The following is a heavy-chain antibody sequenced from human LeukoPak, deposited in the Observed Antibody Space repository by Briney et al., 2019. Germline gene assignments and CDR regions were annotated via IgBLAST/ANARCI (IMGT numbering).Heavy chain of an antibody. Sequence: ECVSYISSSGSTIYYADSVKGRFTISRDNAKNSLYLQMNSLRAEDTAVYYCARSGYGDYLYWGQGTLVTVSS. D-gene: IGHD4-17*01. J-gene: IGHJ4*02. V-gene: IGHV3-11*01. CDR2: ISSSGSTI. CDR3: ARSGYGDYLY.